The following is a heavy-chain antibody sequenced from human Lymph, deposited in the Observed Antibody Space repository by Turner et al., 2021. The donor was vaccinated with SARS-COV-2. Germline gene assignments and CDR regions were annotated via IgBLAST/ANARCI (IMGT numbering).Heavy chain of an antibody. D-gene: IGHD5-18*01. Sequence: QVQLQESGPGLVKPSETLSLTCTVSGGPISSYYWSWIRQPPGKGLEWIGYISNSGSTNYNPSLKSRVTISLDTSKNQFSLKLSSVTAADTAVYYCARHGNELGIQLWGQGTLVTVSS. CDR3: ARHGNELGIQL. CDR2: ISNSGST. CDR1: GGPISSYY. J-gene: IGHJ4*02. V-gene: IGHV4-59*08.